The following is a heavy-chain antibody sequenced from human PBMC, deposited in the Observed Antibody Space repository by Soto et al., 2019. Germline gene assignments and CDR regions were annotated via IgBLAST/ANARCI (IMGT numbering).Heavy chain of an antibody. Sequence: GGSLRLSCVVSGFTFSDYNMGWVRQAPGGGLEWISYITYGGNEVYYADSVKGRSANSRDNTKNSLYLQMNSLRVEDTALYYCARRIVGNSGHAMDVWGQGTTVTVSS. D-gene: IGHD1-26*01. V-gene: IGHV3-11*01. CDR3: ARRIVGNSGHAMDV. J-gene: IGHJ6*02. CDR2: ITYGGNEV. CDR1: GFTFSDYN.